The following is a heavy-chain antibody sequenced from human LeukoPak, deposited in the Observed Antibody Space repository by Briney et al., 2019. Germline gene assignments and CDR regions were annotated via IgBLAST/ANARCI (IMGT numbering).Heavy chain of an antibody. CDR1: GFTFSSYA. D-gene: IGHD3-9*01. Sequence: GGSLRLSCAASGFTFSSYAMSWVRQAPGKGLEWVSYITNSGTTIYYADSVKGRFTISRDNAKNSLYLQMTSLRAEDTAVYYCARDGHYDILTGYFQDWGQGTLVTVSS. J-gene: IGHJ1*01. CDR3: ARDGHYDILTGYFQD. CDR2: ITNSGTTI. V-gene: IGHV3-48*04.